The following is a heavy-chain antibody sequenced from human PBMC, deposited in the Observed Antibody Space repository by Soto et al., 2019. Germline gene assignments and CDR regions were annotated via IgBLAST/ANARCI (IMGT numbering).Heavy chain of an antibody. Sequence: PGGSLRLSCAASGFTFSSYAMHWVRQAPGKGLEWVAVISYDGSNKYYADSVKGRFTISRDNSKNTLYLQMNSLRAEDTAVYYCARDAAAAGTGPNWFDPWGQGTLVTVSS. V-gene: IGHV3-30-3*01. CDR3: ARDAAAAGTGPNWFDP. CDR2: ISYDGSNK. CDR1: GFTFSSYA. J-gene: IGHJ5*02. D-gene: IGHD6-13*01.